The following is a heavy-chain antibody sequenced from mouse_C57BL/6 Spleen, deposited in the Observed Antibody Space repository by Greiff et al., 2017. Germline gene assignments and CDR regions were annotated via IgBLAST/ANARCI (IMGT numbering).Heavy chain of an antibody. D-gene: IGHD4-1*01. CDR2: IDPSDSYT. CDR1: GYTFTSYW. CDR3: ARGVTGTDY. J-gene: IGHJ2*01. V-gene: IGHV1-69*01. Sequence: QVQLQQPGAELVMPGASVELSCKASGYTFTSYWMHWVKQRPGQGLEWIGEIDPSDSYTNYNQKFKGKSTLTVDNSSSTAYMQLSSLTTEDSAVYYCARGVTGTDYWGQGTTLTVSS.